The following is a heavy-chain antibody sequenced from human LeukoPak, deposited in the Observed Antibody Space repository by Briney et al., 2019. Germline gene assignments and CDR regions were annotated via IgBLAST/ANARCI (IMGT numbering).Heavy chain of an antibody. V-gene: IGHV1-69*05. Sequence: SVKVSCKASGGTFSSYAISWVRQAPGQGLEWMGRIIPIFGTANYAQKFQGRVTITTDESTSTAYMELSSLRSEDTAVYYCASLRETYYYDSSAPPGFYYYYYMDVWGKGTTVTASS. J-gene: IGHJ6*03. D-gene: IGHD3-22*01. CDR3: ASLRETYYYDSSAPPGFYYYYYMDV. CDR1: GGTFSSYA. CDR2: IIPIFGTA.